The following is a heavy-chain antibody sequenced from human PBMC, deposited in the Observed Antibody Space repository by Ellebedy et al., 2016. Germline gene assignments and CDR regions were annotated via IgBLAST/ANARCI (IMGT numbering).Heavy chain of an antibody. CDR1: GFTFVSHA. D-gene: IGHD3-10*01. CDR3: AKTYYYGSGTQIYGLDV. CDR2: ISGSGGST. V-gene: IGHV3-23*01. Sequence: GESLKISXVASGFTFVSHAMSWVRQAPGKGLEWVSGISGSGGSTYYADSVKGRLTISRDNSKNTLYLQINSLRVEDTALYFCAKTYYYGSGTQIYGLDVWGQGTTVTVSS. J-gene: IGHJ6*02.